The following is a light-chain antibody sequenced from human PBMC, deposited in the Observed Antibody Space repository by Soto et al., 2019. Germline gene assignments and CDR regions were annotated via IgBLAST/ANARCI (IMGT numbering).Light chain of an antibody. CDR3: QQYGSSPFT. CDR2: GAS. V-gene: IGKV3-20*01. J-gene: IGKJ3*01. CDR1: QSVSSSY. Sequence: EIVLTQSPGTLSLSPGERATLSCRASQSVSSSYLDWYQQKPGQAPRLLISGASSMATGIPDRFSGSGSGTDFTLTISRLEPEDFAVYYCQQYGSSPFTFGPGTKVDIK.